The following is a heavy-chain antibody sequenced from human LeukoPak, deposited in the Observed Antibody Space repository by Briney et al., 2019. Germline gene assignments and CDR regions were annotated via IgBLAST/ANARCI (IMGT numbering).Heavy chain of an antibody. V-gene: IGHV4-38-2*01. CDR2: IYHSGST. Sequence: SETLSLTCAVSGYSISSGYYCGWIRQPPGKGLEWIGSIYHSGSTSYNPSLKSRVTISVDTSKNQFSLKLSSVTAADTAVYYCARRVTIFGVVNFDYWGQGTLVTVSS. D-gene: IGHD3-3*01. J-gene: IGHJ4*02. CDR3: ARRVTIFGVVNFDY. CDR1: GYSISSGYY.